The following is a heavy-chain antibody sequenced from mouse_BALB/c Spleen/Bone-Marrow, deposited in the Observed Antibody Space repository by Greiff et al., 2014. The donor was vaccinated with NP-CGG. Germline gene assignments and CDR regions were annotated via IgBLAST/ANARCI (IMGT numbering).Heavy chain of an antibody. V-gene: IGHV1S16*01. CDR1: GYTFTSYY. D-gene: IGHD6-2*01. CDR2: INRSNGGT. J-gene: IGHJ4*01. CDR3: TNQSHISDYYSLAY. Sequence: QVQLQQSGADLVKPGASVKLSCKASGYTFTSYYLYWVNQRPGQGLEWIGEINRSNGGTNFNERFKSKASLTVDKSSSTAYMQLNIRTSEDSSVYFCTNQSHISDYYSLAYWGQGTIVTVSS.